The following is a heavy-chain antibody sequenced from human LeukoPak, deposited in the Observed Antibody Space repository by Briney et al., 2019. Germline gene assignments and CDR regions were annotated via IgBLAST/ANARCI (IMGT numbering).Heavy chain of an antibody. CDR3: ARRLYYVDY. J-gene: IGHJ4*02. D-gene: IGHD2-8*01. CDR2: IYYSGST. CDR1: GGSISSSSYY. Sequence: SETLSLTCTVSGGSISSSSYYWGWIRQPPGKGLEWIGSIYYSGSTYYNPSLKSRVTISVDTSKNQFSLKLSSVTAADTAVYYCARRLYYVDYWGQGTLVTVSS. V-gene: IGHV4-39*07.